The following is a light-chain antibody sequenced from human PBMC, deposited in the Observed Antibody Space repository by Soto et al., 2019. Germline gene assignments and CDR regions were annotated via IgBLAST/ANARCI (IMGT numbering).Light chain of an antibody. V-gene: IGKV3-11*01. J-gene: IGKJ4*01. CDR2: DAS. Sequence: EIVMTQSPATLSVSPGERATLSCRASQSVRSNLAWYQQKPGQPPRLLIYDASYRATGIPARFSGSGSGTDFTLIISSLEPEDFAVYYCQQRADWPLTFGGGTTVEIK. CDR1: QSVRSN. CDR3: QQRADWPLT.